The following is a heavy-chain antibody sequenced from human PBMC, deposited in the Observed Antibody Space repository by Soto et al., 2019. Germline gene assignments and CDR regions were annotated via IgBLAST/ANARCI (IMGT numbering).Heavy chain of an antibody. Sequence: PGGFLRLSCAASGFTFSSYDMHWVRQATGKGLEWVSAIGTAGDTYYPGSVKGRFTISRENAKNSLYLQMNSLRAEDTAVYYCARRPFYGSGSDYYYYYGMDVWGQGTTVTVSS. CDR2: IGTAGDT. J-gene: IGHJ6*02. D-gene: IGHD3-10*01. CDR3: ARRPFYGSGSDYYYYYGMDV. V-gene: IGHV3-13*01. CDR1: GFTFSSYD.